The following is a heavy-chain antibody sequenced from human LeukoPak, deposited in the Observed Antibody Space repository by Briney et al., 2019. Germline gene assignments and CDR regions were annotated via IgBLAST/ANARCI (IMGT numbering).Heavy chain of an antibody. V-gene: IGHV3-48*03. CDR1: GFTFSSYE. D-gene: IGHD6-13*01. Sequence: TGGSLRLSCAASGFTFSSYEMNWVRQAPGKGLEWVSYISSSGSTIYYADSVKGRFTISRDNAKNSLYLQMNSLRAEDTALYYCASGTIAAAGTAWFDPWGQGTLVTVSS. CDR2: ISSSGSTI. J-gene: IGHJ5*02. CDR3: ASGTIAAAGTAWFDP.